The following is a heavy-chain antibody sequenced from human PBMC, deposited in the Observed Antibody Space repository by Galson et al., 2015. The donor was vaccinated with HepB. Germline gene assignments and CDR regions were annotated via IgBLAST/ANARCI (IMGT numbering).Heavy chain of an antibody. Sequence: SLRLSCAASGFTFDDYGMSWVRQAPGKGLEWVSGINWNGGSTGYADSVKGRFTISRDNAKNSLYLQMNSLRAEDTALYYCARAAYYYDSSGYFGAFDIWGQGTMVTVSS. V-gene: IGHV3-20*04. CDR1: GFTFDDYG. CDR3: ARAAYYYDSSGYFGAFDI. CDR2: INWNGGST. J-gene: IGHJ3*02. D-gene: IGHD3-22*01.